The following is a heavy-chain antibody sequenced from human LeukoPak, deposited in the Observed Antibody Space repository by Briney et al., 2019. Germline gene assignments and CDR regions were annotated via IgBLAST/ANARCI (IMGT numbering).Heavy chain of an antibody. D-gene: IGHD5-24*01. J-gene: IGHJ6*02. V-gene: IGHV3-23*01. CDR3: AKKGESLDYYAMDV. Sequence: PGGSLRLSCAASGSIFTRYAMSWVRQAPGRGLEWVASINVHNGRAYYVESVKGRFTISRDDFENTVFLHMNSLRAEDTAIYYCAKKGESLDYYAMDVWGQGTTVTVSS. CDR1: GSIFTRYA. CDR2: INVHNGRA.